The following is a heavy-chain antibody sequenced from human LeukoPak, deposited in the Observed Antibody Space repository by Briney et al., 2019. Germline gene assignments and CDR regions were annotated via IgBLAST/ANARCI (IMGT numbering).Heavy chain of an antibody. CDR1: GGSFSGYY. CDR2: INHSGST. V-gene: IGHV4-34*01. CDR3: ARDLGVVVVAALDY. J-gene: IGHJ4*02. D-gene: IGHD2-15*01. Sequence: SETLSLTCAVYGGSFSGYYWSWIRQPPGKGLEWVGEINHSGSTNYNPSLKSRVTISVDTSKNQFSLKLSSVTAADTAVYYCARDLGVVVVAALDYWGQGTLVTVSS.